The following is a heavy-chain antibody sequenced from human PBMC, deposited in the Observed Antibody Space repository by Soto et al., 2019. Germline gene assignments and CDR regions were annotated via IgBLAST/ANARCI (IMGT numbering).Heavy chain of an antibody. CDR2: VNNDGRNT. J-gene: IGHJ4*02. CDR3: AKDAGNEESLFDY. V-gene: IGHV3-23*01. Sequence: LGGSLRLSCEASGFTFSDFGMSWVRQIPGKGLEWVSTVNNDGRNTHYADSVEGRFTISRDNSKNTLYLQMGSLRAEDTAIYYCAKDAGNEESLFDYWGQGTLVTVSS. CDR1: GFTFSDFG.